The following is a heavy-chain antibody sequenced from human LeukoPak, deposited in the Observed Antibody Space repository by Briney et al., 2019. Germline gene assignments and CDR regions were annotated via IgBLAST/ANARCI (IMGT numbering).Heavy chain of an antibody. Sequence: AGGSLRLSCAASGFTFSSYAMSWVRQAPGKGLEWVSAISGSGGSTYYADSVKGRFTISRDNSKNTLYLQMNSLRAEDTAVYYCAKHDSSNYGAFDYWGQGTLVTVSS. V-gene: IGHV3-23*01. CDR2: ISGSGGST. CDR1: GFTFSSYA. D-gene: IGHD4-11*01. CDR3: AKHDSSNYGAFDY. J-gene: IGHJ4*02.